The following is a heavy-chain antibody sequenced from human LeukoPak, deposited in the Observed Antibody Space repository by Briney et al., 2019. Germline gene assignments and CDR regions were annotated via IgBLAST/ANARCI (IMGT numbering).Heavy chain of an antibody. J-gene: IGHJ4*02. Sequence: GESLKISCKGSGYSFTSYWIGWVRQMPGKGLEWMGIIYPGDSDTRYSPSFQGQVTISADKSISTAYLQWSSLKASDTAMYYCARLDRGSYPRGGVDYWGQGTLVTVSS. CDR3: ARLDRGSYPRGGVDY. CDR1: GYSFTSYW. V-gene: IGHV5-51*01. CDR2: IYPGDSDT. D-gene: IGHD1-26*01.